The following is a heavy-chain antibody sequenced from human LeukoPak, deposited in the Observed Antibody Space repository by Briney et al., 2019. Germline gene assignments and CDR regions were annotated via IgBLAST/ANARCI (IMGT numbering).Heavy chain of an antibody. Sequence: SPETLSLTCTVSGGSVNSGNYYWSWIRQPPGKGLEWIGYIYYSGSTNYNPSLKSRVTISVDTSKNQFSLKLSSVTAADTAVYYCARGRVRFDPWGQGTLVTVSS. D-gene: IGHD3-10*01. CDR1: GGSVNSGNYY. CDR2: IYYSGST. V-gene: IGHV4-61*01. J-gene: IGHJ5*02. CDR3: ARGRVRFDP.